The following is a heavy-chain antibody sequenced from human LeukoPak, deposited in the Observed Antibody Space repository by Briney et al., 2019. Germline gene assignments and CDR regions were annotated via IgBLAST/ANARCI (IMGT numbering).Heavy chain of an antibody. Sequence: SETLSLTCTVSGGSISSSSAYWGWIRQPPGKGLEWIGRMSISGSTNYNPSLKSRVTMSVDTSKNQFSLKVSSVTAADTAVYYCAREGTFDIWGQGTMVTVSS. J-gene: IGHJ3*02. CDR2: MSISGST. V-gene: IGHV4-39*07. CDR1: GGSISSSSAY. CDR3: AREGTFDI.